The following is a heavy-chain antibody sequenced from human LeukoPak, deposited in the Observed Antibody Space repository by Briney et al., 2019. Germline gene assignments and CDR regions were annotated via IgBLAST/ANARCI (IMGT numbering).Heavy chain of an antibody. CDR2: IYYSGST. CDR3: ARAHDSSSWPFDY. V-gene: IGHV4-59*01. D-gene: IGHD6-13*01. J-gene: IGHJ4*02. CDR1: GGSINSYY. Sequence: SETLSLTCTVSGGSINSYYWSWIRQPPGKGLEWIGYIYYSGSTNYNPSLKSRVTISVDTSKNQFSLKLSSVTAADTAVYYCARAHDSSSWPFDYWGQGTLVTVSS.